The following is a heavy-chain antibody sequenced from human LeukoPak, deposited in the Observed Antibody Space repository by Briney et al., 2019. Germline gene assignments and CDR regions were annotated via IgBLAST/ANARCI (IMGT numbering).Heavy chain of an antibody. D-gene: IGHD5-18*01. CDR3: ASLDTAMVTVDY. J-gene: IGHJ4*02. V-gene: IGHV3-48*03. Sequence: GGSLRLSCAASGFTFDDYGMSWVRRAPGKGLEWVSYISSNGSTKYYADSVKGRFTISRDNAKNSLYLQMNSLRAVDTAVYYCASLDTAMVTVDYWGQGTLVTVSS. CDR1: GFTFDDYG. CDR2: ISSNGSTK.